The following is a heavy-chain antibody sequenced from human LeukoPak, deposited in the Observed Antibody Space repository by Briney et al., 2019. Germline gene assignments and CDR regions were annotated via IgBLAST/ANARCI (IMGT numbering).Heavy chain of an antibody. CDR2: FYVGGAT. CDR3: ARGDGYNFFDY. V-gene: IGHV3-53*01. J-gene: IGHJ4*02. D-gene: IGHD5-24*01. CDR1: GFSVTNNY. Sequence: PGGSLRLSCAVSGFSVTNNYLSWVRQAPGKGLEWVSVFYVGGATYYAGSVKGRFTISRDNSDNTLYLQMKSLRAEDTAVYYCARGDGYNFFDYWGQGTLVTVSS.